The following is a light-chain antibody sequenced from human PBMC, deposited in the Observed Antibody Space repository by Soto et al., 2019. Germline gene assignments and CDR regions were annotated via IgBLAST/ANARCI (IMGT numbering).Light chain of an antibody. CDR1: RSDIGGYNY. J-gene: IGLJ2*01. V-gene: IGLV2-14*01. Sequence: QSALTQPASVSGSLGQSITISCTGTRSDIGGYNYVSWYQQYPGKAPKLVICEVTSRPSGISDRFSGSKSGNTASLTISGLRAEDEADYFCTSYTNSKAYVLFGGGTKLTVL. CDR2: EVT. CDR3: TSYTNSKAYVL.